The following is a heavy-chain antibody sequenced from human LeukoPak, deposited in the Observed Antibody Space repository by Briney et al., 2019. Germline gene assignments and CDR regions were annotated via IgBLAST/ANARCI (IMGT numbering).Heavy chain of an antibody. D-gene: IGHD3-22*01. CDR3: ARDPSGYFNY. CDR2: IYNSGST. Sequence: SETLSLTCAVYGGSFSGYYWSWICQPPGKGLEWIGYIYNSGSTNYNPSLKSRVTISVDTSKNQFSLKLSSMTAADTAVYYCARDPSGYFNYWGQGTLATVSS. CDR1: GGSFSGYY. J-gene: IGHJ4*02. V-gene: IGHV4-59*01.